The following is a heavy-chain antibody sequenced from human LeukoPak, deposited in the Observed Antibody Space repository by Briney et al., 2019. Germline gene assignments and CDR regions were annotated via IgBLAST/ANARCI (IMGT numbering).Heavy chain of an antibody. CDR2: ISGSGGTT. J-gene: IGHJ4*02. D-gene: IGHD2-2*01. CDR1: GFTFSSYA. V-gene: IGHV3-23*01. Sequence: GGSLRLSCAASGFTFSSYAMSWVRQAPGEGREWVSTISGSGGTTYYADSVKGRFTISRDNSKNTLYLQMNSLRAEDTAVYYCAKRYCSSTSCSLFDYWGQGTLVTVSS. CDR3: AKRYCSSTSCSLFDY.